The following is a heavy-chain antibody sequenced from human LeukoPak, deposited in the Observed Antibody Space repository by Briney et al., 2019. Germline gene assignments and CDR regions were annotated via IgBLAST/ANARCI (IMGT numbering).Heavy chain of an antibody. CDR3: ARDGWSGYYYMDV. Sequence: ASVKVSCKASGGTFSRYAISWVRQAPGQGLEWMGGIIPIFGTANYAQKFQGRVTITTDESTSTAYMGLSSLRSEDTAVYYCARDGWSGYYYMDVWGKGTTVTVSS. CDR1: GGTFSRYA. V-gene: IGHV1-69*05. CDR2: IIPIFGTA. J-gene: IGHJ6*03. D-gene: IGHD3-3*01.